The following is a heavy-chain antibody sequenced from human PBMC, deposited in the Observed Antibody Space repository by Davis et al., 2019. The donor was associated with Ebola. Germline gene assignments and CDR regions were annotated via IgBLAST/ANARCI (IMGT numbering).Heavy chain of an antibody. D-gene: IGHD4-17*01. J-gene: IGHJ5*01. CDR2: ISHHNGDT. V-gene: IGHV4-39*07. Sequence: MPSETLSLTCTVSGGSLNSDSDFWGWIRQPPEKGLEWIGEISHHNGDTNYNPSLRSRVAISVDSSKNQFSLEISSVTAADTATYYCARTTKTNIEDSGLGYNSFDSWGQGVLVSVSS. CDR1: GGSLNSDSDF. CDR3: ARTTKTNIEDSGLGYNSFDS.